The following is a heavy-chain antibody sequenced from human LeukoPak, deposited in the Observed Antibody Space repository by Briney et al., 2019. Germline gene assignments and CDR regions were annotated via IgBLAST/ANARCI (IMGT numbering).Heavy chain of an antibody. Sequence: AETLSLTCTVSGGSISSYYWSWIRQPPGRGLEWIGYIYYSGNTNHNPSLKSRVTISVDTSKNQFSLKLSSVTAADTAVYYCARHSPERVGAFDIWGQGTVVTVSS. V-gene: IGHV4-59*08. CDR2: IYYSGNT. D-gene: IGHD1-14*01. J-gene: IGHJ3*02. CDR1: GGSISSYY. CDR3: ARHSPERVGAFDI.